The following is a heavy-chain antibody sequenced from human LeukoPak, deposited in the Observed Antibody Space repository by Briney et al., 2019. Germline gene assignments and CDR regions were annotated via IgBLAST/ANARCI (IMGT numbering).Heavy chain of an antibody. Sequence: GGSLRLSCAASGFTFSSYAMSWVRQAPGKGLEWVSAISGSGGSTYYADSVKGRFTISRDNSKNTLYLQMNSLRAEDTAVYYCAKDLSRITIFGVVLRYYYIDVWGKGTTVTVSS. V-gene: IGHV3-23*01. J-gene: IGHJ6*03. CDR3: AKDLSRITIFGVVLRYYYIDV. D-gene: IGHD3-3*01. CDR1: GFTFSSYA. CDR2: ISGSGGST.